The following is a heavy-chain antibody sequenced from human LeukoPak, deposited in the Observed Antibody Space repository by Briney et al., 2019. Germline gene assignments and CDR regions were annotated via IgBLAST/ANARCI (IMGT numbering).Heavy chain of an antibody. CDR1: GGSINSTIHH. CDR2: IYYLGGT. V-gene: IGHV4-39*01. CDR3: ASQHNGFDS. Sequence: SETLSLTCTVSGGSINSTIHHWGWTRQPPGKGLEWIGSIYYLGGTLYNPSLKSRVTIYVDMSKNQFSLTVNSVTAEDTAVYYCASQHNGFDSWGQGTLVTVSS. J-gene: IGHJ5*01. D-gene: IGHD1-14*01.